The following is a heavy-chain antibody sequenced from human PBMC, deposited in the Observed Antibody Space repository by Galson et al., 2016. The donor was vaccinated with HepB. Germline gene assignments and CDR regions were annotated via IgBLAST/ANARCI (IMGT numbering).Heavy chain of an antibody. V-gene: IGHV3-20*04. CDR3: ARGGRCSGYDHYDY. J-gene: IGHJ4*02. CDR2: INWHGGST. D-gene: IGHD5-12*01. CDR1: GFTFDDYG. Sequence: SLRLSCAASGFTFDDYGMSWVRQAPGKGLEWVCGINWHGGSTGYADSVKGRFTISRDNAKNSLYLQMNSLRAEDTALFYCARGGRCSGYDHYDYWGQGTLVTVSS.